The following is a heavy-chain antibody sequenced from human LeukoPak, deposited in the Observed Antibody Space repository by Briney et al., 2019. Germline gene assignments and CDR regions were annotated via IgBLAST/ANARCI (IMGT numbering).Heavy chain of an antibody. V-gene: IGHV4-34*01. CDR3: ARGGVSRYYYYYMDV. Sequence: SETLSLTCAVYGGSFSGYYWSWIRQPPGKGLEWIGEINHSGSTNYNPSLKSRVTISVDTSKNQFSLKLSSVTAADTAVYYCARGGVSRYYYYYMDVWGKGTTVTVSS. CDR1: GGSFSGYY. CDR2: INHSGST. J-gene: IGHJ6*03. D-gene: IGHD3-10*01.